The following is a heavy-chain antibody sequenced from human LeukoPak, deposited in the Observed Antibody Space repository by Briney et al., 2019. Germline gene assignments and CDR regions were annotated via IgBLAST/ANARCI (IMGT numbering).Heavy chain of an antibody. Sequence: SETLSLTCTVSGGSVSSSDYYWGWLRQSPGKGLEWIVGTYYGGRTFYNPSLKSRVTLSVDTSKNQFSLNLASVTAADTAVYYCARGGQVVPAAIADWFDPWGQGTLVTVSS. CDR1: GGSVSSSDYY. J-gene: IGHJ5*02. D-gene: IGHD2-2*02. CDR3: ARGGQVVPAAIADWFDP. V-gene: IGHV4-39*07. CDR2: TYYGGRT.